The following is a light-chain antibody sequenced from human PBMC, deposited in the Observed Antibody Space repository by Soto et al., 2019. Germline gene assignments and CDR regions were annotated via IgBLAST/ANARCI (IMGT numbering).Light chain of an antibody. CDR2: EVS. CDR1: SSDVGGYNY. V-gene: IGLV2-14*01. CDR3: SSYTSSSTFAV. Sequence: QSVLTQPASVSGSPGQSITISCTGTSSDVGGYNYVSWYQQHPGKAPKLMIYEVSNRPSGVSNRFSGSKSVNTASLTISGLQAEDEADYYCSSYTSSSTFAVFGGGTQLTVL. J-gene: IGLJ7*01.